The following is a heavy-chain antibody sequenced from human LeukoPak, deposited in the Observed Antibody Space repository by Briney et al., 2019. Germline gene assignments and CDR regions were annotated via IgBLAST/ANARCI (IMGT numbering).Heavy chain of an antibody. CDR3: ARKEYGDYRRFDP. Sequence: SETLSLTCAVYGGSFSGYYWSWIRQPPGKGLEWIGEINHSGSTNYNPSLKSRVTISVDKSKNQFSLKLSSVTAADTAVYYCARKEYGDYRRFDPWGQGTLVTVSS. CDR1: GGSFSGYY. V-gene: IGHV4-34*01. J-gene: IGHJ5*02. D-gene: IGHD4-11*01. CDR2: INHSGST.